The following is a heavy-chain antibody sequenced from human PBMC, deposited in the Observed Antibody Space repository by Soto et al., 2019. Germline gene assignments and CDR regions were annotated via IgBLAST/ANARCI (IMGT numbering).Heavy chain of an antibody. CDR3: ARERYYDSSGYQNYFDY. CDR1: GFTFSSYG. J-gene: IGHJ4*02. V-gene: IGHV3-33*01. Sequence: QVQLVESGGGVVQPGRSLRLSCAASGFTFSSYGMHWVRQAPGKGLEWVAVIWYDGSNKYYADSVKGRFTISRDNSKNTLYLQMNSLRAEDTAVYYCARERYYDSSGYQNYFDYWGQGTLVTVSS. CDR2: IWYDGSNK. D-gene: IGHD3-22*01.